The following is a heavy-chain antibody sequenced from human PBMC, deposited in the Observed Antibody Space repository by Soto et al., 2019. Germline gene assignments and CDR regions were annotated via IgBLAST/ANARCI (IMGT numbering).Heavy chain of an antibody. Sequence: TSETLSLTCAVSGGSISSSNWWSWVRQPPGRGLEWIGDIYHSGSTNYNPSLKSRVTILVDKSKNQFSLNLSSVTAADTAVYYCARSPGIAAAGILAYWGQGTLVTVSS. D-gene: IGHD6-13*01. J-gene: IGHJ4*02. CDR2: IYHSGST. V-gene: IGHV4-4*02. CDR3: ARSPGIAAAGILAY. CDR1: GGSISSSNW.